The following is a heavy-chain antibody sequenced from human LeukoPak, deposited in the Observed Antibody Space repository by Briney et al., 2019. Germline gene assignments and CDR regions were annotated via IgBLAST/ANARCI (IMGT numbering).Heavy chain of an antibody. CDR1: GYTFTGYY. CDR3: ARKIKYSSSWYGY. Sequence: ASVKVSCKASGYTFTGYYMHWVRQAPGQGLEWMGWINPNSGGTNYAQKFQGRVTMTRDTSISTAYMELSRLRSDDTAVYYCARKIKYSSSWYGYWGQGTLVTVSS. D-gene: IGHD6-13*01. V-gene: IGHV1-2*02. J-gene: IGHJ4*02. CDR2: INPNSGGT.